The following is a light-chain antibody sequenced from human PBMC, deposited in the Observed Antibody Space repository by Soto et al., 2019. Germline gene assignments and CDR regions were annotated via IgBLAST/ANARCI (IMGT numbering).Light chain of an antibody. CDR2: GAS. CDR1: QSVSSN. J-gene: IGKJ1*01. CDR3: QEYNNWPPWT. V-gene: IGKV3-15*01. Sequence: EIVMTQSPATLSVSPGERATLSCRASQSVSSNLAWYQQKPGQAHRLLIYGASTRATGIPARFSGSGSGTEFTLISSRLQSKDFAVYYYQEYNNWPPWTFGPGTKGKIK.